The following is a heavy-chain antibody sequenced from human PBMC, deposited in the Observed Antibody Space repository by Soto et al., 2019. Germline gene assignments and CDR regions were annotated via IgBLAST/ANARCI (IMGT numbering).Heavy chain of an antibody. Sequence: EVQLVESGGGLVKPGGSLRLSCEDSGFTFSSYTMNWVRRAAGKGLEWVSSISSRSTNTHYADSVRGRFTISRDNAKRSLYLQMNSLRAEDTAVYYCARGPLYYFDYWGQGTLVTVSS. CDR1: GFTFSSYT. CDR3: ARGPLYYFDY. J-gene: IGHJ4*02. V-gene: IGHV3-21*02. CDR2: ISSRSTNT.